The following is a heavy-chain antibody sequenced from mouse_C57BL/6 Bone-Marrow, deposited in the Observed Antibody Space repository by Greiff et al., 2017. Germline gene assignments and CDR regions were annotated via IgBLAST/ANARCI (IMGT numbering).Heavy chain of an antibody. D-gene: IGHD1-1*01. CDR3: ARSYYGSSSDY. J-gene: IGHJ2*01. CDR1: GYTFTRYW. Sequence: VQLQQSGAELVKPGASVKMSCKASGYTFTRYWITWVKQRPGQGLEWIGDIYPGSGSTNYNEKFKSKATLTVDTSSSTAYMQLSSLTSEDSAVYYCARSYYGSSSDYWGQGTTLTVSS. V-gene: IGHV1-55*01. CDR2: IYPGSGST.